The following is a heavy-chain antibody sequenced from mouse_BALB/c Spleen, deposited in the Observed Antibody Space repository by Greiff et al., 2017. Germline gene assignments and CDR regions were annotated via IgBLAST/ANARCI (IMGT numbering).Heavy chain of an antibody. V-gene: IGHV1-69*02. CDR2: IYPSDSYT. CDR3: TREDDDYDGVAY. J-gene: IGHJ3*01. D-gene: IGHD2-4*01. CDR1: GYTFTSYW. Sequence: QVQLQQPGAELVRPGASVKLSCKASGYTFTSYWINWVKQRPGQGLEWIGNIYPSDSYTNYNQKFKDKATLTVDKSSSTAYMQLSSPTSEDSAVYDCTREDDDYDGVAYWGQGTLVTVSA.